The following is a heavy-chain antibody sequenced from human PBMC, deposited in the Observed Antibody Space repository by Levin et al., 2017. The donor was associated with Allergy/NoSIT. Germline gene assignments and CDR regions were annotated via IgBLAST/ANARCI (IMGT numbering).Heavy chain of an antibody. D-gene: IGHD3-22*01. CDR1: GGSISSSDYY. CDR2: VYYTGTT. Sequence: SETLSLTCTVSGGSISSSDYYWGWIRQPPGKGLEWIGTVYYTGTTYSNPSLQSRITISVDTSKNHLSLKLSSVTAADTAVYYCARRRRFYDSRSYPAGYAFDVWGQGTMVTVSS. J-gene: IGHJ3*01. CDR3: ARRRRFYDSRSYPAGYAFDV. V-gene: IGHV4-39*01.